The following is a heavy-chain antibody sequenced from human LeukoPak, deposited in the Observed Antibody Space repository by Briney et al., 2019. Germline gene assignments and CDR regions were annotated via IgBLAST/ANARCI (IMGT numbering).Heavy chain of an antibody. CDR3: ARGSTYCGGDCYLPYFDY. J-gene: IGHJ4*02. CDR1: GYSFTSYW. CDR2: IYPGDSDT. V-gene: IGHV5-51*01. D-gene: IGHD2-21*02. Sequence: GESLKISCKGSGYSFTSYWIGWVRQMPGKGLEWMGIIYPGDSDTRYSPSFQGQVTISADKSISTAYLQWSSLKASDTAMYYCARGSTYCGGDCYLPYFDYWGQGTLVTVSS.